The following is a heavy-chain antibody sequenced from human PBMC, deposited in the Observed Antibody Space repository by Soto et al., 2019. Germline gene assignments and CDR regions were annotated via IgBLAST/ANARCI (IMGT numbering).Heavy chain of an antibody. Sequence: QVQLVESGGGVVQPGRSLRLSCAASGFTFSSYAMHWVRQAPGKGLDWVAVISYDGSNKYYADSVTGRFTISRDTSKNPLSLPMNSMRAEDTALDYCARDSSSWYGWFYPWGTGTLVTVSA. J-gene: IGHJ5*02. CDR3: ARDSSSWYGWFYP. D-gene: IGHD6-13*01. CDR1: GFTFSSYA. CDR2: ISYDGSNK. V-gene: IGHV3-30-3*01.